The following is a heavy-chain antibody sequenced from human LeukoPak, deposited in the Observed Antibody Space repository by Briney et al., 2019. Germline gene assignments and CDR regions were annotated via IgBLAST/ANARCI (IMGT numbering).Heavy chain of an antibody. CDR1: GLTVSSNS. Sequence: GGSLGLSCAASGLTVSSNSMSWVRQAPGKGLEWVSFIYSGGSTYYADSVKGRFTISRDNSKNTLYLQMNSLRADDAAVYYCARRAGAYSHPYDYWGQGTLVTVSS. J-gene: IGHJ4*02. D-gene: IGHD4/OR15-4a*01. V-gene: IGHV3-53*01. CDR3: ARRAGAYSHPYDY. CDR2: IYSGGST.